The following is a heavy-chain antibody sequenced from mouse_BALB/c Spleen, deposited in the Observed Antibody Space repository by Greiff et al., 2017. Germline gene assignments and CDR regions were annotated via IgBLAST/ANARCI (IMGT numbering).Heavy chain of an antibody. J-gene: IGHJ2*01. D-gene: IGHD3-3*01. Sequence: VQLKESGGGLVKPGGSLKLSCAASGFTFSSYAMSWVRQTPEKRLEWVATISSGGSYTYYPDSVKGRFTISRDNAKNTLYLQMSSLRSEDTAMYYCARGQYYFDYWGQGTTLTVSS. V-gene: IGHV5-9-3*01. CDR1: GFTFSSYA. CDR2: ISSGGSYT. CDR3: ARGQYYFDY.